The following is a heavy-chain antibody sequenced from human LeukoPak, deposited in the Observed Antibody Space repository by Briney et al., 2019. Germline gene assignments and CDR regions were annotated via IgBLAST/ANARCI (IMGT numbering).Heavy chain of an antibody. CDR3: ARVLRRDGYKTLGY. CDR2: MNPNSGNT. Sequence: GASVKVSCKASGYTFTSYDINWVRQATGQGLEWMGWMNPNSGNTGYAQKFQGRVTMTRNTSISTACMELSSLRSEDTAVYYCARVLRRDGYKTLGYWGQGTLVTVSS. CDR1: GYTFTSYD. J-gene: IGHJ4*02. V-gene: IGHV1-8*01. D-gene: IGHD5-24*01.